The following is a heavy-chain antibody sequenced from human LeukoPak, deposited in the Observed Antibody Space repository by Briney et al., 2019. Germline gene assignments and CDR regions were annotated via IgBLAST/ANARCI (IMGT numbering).Heavy chain of an antibody. CDR3: ARDLGQYYDTSDNWFDP. Sequence: GGSLRLSCAASGFTFSSYAMTWVRQAPGKGLVWVSRINSDGINTSYADSVKGRFTISRDNAKNTLNLQMNSLRAEDTAVYYCARDLGQYYDTSDNWFDPWGQGTLVTVSS. V-gene: IGHV3-74*01. J-gene: IGHJ5*02. CDR1: GFTFSSYA. CDR2: INSDGINT. D-gene: IGHD3-22*01.